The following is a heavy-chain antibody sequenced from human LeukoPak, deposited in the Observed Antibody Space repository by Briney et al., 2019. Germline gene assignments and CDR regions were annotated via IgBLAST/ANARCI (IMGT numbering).Heavy chain of an antibody. Sequence: GGSLKLSWAASGFTFSGSSMSWVRQAPGKGLKWVSSISSSSSYIYYADSVKGRFTVSRDNAKNSLYLLMNSLRAEDTAVYYCARTTVVTLIDYWGQGTLVTVSS. CDR3: ARTTVVTLIDY. J-gene: IGHJ4*02. CDR2: ISSSSSYI. V-gene: IGHV3-21*01. D-gene: IGHD4-23*01. CDR1: GFTFSGSS.